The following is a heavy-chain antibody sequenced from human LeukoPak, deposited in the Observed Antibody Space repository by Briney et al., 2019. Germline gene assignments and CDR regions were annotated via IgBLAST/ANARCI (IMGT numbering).Heavy chain of an antibody. CDR1: GGSISSYY. D-gene: IGHD6-19*01. Sequence: SETLSLTCTISGGSISSYYWSWIRQPAGKGLEWIGRIYTTGSTNYNPSLRSRVTMSADTSKNQFSLKLSSVTAADTAVYYCARDLNVAVAGPIFDSWGQGTLVTVSS. J-gene: IGHJ4*02. CDR3: ARDLNVAVAGPIFDS. CDR2: IYTTGST. V-gene: IGHV4-4*07.